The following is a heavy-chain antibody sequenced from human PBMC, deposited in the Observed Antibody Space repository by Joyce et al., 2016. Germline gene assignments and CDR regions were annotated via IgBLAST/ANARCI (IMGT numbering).Heavy chain of an antibody. Sequence: GSLRLSCAASGFTFNTYSMNWVRQAPGKGLEWVSYISRSSNTIYYVDAVKGRFTISRDNAKNSLYLQMNSLRAEDTAVYFCARATSYYFYYYMDVWGNGTTVTVSS. CDR1: GFTFNTYS. J-gene: IGHJ6*03. V-gene: IGHV3-48*01. CDR3: ARATSYYFYYYMDV. CDR2: ISRSSNTI.